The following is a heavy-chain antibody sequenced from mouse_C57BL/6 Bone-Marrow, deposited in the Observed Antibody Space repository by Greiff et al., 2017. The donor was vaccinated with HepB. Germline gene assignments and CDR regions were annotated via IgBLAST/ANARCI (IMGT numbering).Heavy chain of an antibody. V-gene: IGHV1-19*01. CDR2: INPYNGGT. CDR1: GYTFTDYY. Sequence: EVQLQESGPVLVKPGASVKMSCKASGYTFTDYYMNWVKQSHGKSLEWIGVINPYNGGTSYNQKFKGKATLTVDKSSSTAYMELNSLTSEDSAVYYCARWGNPGFAYWGQGTLVTVSA. J-gene: IGHJ3*01. CDR3: ARWGNPGFAY.